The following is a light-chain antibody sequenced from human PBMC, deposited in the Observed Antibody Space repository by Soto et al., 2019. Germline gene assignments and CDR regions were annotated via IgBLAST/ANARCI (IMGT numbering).Light chain of an antibody. CDR2: GAS. V-gene: IGKV3-20*01. CDR3: QKYGSSPLT. Sequence: DIVLTQSPGTVSLSPGKRATLSCRASQNVSSSYLAWYQQKPGQAPRLLIYGASSRATDIPDRFSGSGSGTDFALTITRLEPEDFAVYYCQKYGSSPLTFGGGTKVEIK. J-gene: IGKJ4*01. CDR1: QNVSSSY.